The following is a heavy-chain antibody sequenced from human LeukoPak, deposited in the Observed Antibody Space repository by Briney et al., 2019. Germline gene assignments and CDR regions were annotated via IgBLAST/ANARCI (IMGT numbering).Heavy chain of an antibody. CDR1: GFTFSSYA. J-gene: IGHJ4*02. D-gene: IGHD3-16*02. CDR2: ISGSGGST. CDR3: AKDSDYDYIWGGYRSAYYFDY. Sequence: PGGSLRLSCAASGFTFSSYAMSWVRQAPGKGLEWVSAISGSGGSTYYADSVKGRFTISRDNSKNTLYLQMNSLRAEDTAVYYCAKDSDYDYIWGGYRSAYYFDYWGQGTLVTVSS. V-gene: IGHV3-23*01.